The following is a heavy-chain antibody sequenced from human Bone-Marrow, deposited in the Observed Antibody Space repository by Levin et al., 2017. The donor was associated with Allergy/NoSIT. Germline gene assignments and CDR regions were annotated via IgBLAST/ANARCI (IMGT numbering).Heavy chain of an antibody. Sequence: GESLKISCKASGYTFDDHAINWVRQAPGQGLEWMGWTNSISGNSMYAQDFRGRFVFSLDTSVNTAYLQISDLRAEDTGLYYCVREANDYLNDAFDVWGQGTLVTVSS. CDR3: VREANDYLNDAFDV. J-gene: IGHJ3*01. CDR2: TNSISGNS. CDR1: GYTFDDHA. V-gene: IGHV7-4-1*02. D-gene: IGHD3-16*01.